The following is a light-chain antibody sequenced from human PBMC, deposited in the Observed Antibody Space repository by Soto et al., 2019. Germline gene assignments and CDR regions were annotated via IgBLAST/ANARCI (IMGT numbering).Light chain of an antibody. Sequence: QSVLTQPPSVSAAPGQKVTISCSGSSSNIGNNYVSWYQQLPGTAPKLLIYDNNKRPSGIPDRFSGSKSGTSATLGITGLQTGDEADYYCGTWDSSLRVVFGGGTKLTVL. J-gene: IGLJ2*01. CDR3: GTWDSSLRVV. CDR2: DNN. V-gene: IGLV1-51*01. CDR1: SSNIGNNY.